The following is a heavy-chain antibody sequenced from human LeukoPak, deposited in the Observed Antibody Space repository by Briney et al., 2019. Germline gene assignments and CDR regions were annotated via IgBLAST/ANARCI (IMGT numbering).Heavy chain of an antibody. V-gene: IGHV3-30*03. CDR2: ISYDGSNK. Sequence: PGGPLRLSCAASGFTFSSYGMRWVRQAPGKGLEWVAVISYDGSNKYYADSVKGRFTISRDNSKNTLYLQMNSLRAEDTAVYYCARESQGVAPYSTSSAYLDYWGQGTLVTVSS. CDR3: ARESQGVAPYSTSSAYLDY. D-gene: IGHD6-6*01. CDR1: GFTFSSYG. J-gene: IGHJ4*02.